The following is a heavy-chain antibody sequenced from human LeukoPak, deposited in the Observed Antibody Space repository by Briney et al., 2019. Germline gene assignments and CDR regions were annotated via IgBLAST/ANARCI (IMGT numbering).Heavy chain of an antibody. CDR1: GFTFSSYS. CDR3: ATTVLGTYSWFDP. D-gene: IGHD4-11*01. Sequence: GSLRLSCAASGFTFSSYSMNWVRQAPGKGLEWVSSISSSSYIYYADSVQGRFTISRDNAKNSLYLQMNSLRAEDTAVYYCATTVLGTYSWFDPWGQGTLVTVSS. V-gene: IGHV3-21*01. J-gene: IGHJ5*02. CDR2: ISSSSYI.